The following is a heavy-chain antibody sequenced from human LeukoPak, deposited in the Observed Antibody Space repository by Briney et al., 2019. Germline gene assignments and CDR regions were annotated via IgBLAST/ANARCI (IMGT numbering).Heavy chain of an antibody. CDR3: ARGGSSSWYSYNWFDP. CDR1: GYTFTVYY. D-gene: IGHD6-13*01. Sequence: AASVKVSYKASGYTFTVYYMHWVRQAPGQGLEWMGWINPNSGGTNYAQKFQGRVTMTRDTSISTAYMELGRLRSDDTAVYYCARGGSSSWYSYNWFDPWGQGTLVTVSS. CDR2: INPNSGGT. V-gene: IGHV1-2*02. J-gene: IGHJ5*02.